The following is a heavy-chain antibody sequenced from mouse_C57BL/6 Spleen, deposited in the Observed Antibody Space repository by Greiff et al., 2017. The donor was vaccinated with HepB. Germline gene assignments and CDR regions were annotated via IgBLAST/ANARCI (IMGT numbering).Heavy chain of an antibody. Sequence: EVQLQQSGPVLVKPGASVKMSCKASGYTFTDYYMNWVKQSHGKSLEWIGVINPYNGGTSYNQKFKGKATLTVDKSSSTAYMELNSLTSEDSAVYYCARVGTVGDLDYWGQGTTLTVSS. V-gene: IGHV1-19*01. CDR1: GYTFTDYY. CDR2: INPYNGGT. D-gene: IGHD1-1*01. CDR3: ARVGTVGDLDY. J-gene: IGHJ2*01.